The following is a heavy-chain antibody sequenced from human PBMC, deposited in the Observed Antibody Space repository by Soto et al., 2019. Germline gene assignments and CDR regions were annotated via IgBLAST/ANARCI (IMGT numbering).Heavy chain of an antibody. CDR1: GGSISSFY. CDR3: ARFRRRLANSYYYYYGMDV. J-gene: IGHJ6*02. D-gene: IGHD2-8*01. V-gene: IGHV4-59*08. Sequence: PSETLSLTCTVSGGSISSFYWSWIRQPPGKGLEWIGYIYYSGSTNYNPSLKSRVTISVDTSKNQFSLKLSSVTAADTAVYYCARFRRRLANSYYYYYGMDVWGQGTTVTVSS. CDR2: IYYSGST.